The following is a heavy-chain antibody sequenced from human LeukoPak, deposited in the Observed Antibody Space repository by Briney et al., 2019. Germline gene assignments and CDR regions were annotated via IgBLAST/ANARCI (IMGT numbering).Heavy chain of an antibody. CDR3: VSFRVSTVRDSFDL. V-gene: IGHV3-7*01. CDR2: IKKDGSVR. CDR1: GFAFDIYW. J-gene: IGHJ3*01. Sequence: PGGSLRLSCAASGFAFDIYWMTWVRQAPGKGLEWVANIKKDGSVRQYVDAVRGRFTVSRDNAKNSLYLQMNSLRADDTAVYYCVSFRVSTVRDSFDLWGQGTMVTVSS. D-gene: IGHD3-3*01.